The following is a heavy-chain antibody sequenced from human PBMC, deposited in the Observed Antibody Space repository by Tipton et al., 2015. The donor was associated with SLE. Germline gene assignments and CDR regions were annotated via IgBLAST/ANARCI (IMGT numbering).Heavy chain of an antibody. CDR1: GGSISGHY. D-gene: IGHD4-17*01. Sequence: TLSLTCTVSGGSISGHYWSWIRQPPGKGLEWIGYIYFTGSTNYNPSLKSRVTISVDTSKNQFSLKLSSVTAADTAVYYCAKTTVTVWFDPWGQGTLVTVSS. CDR3: AKTTVTVWFDP. V-gene: IGHV4-59*11. J-gene: IGHJ5*02. CDR2: IYFTGST.